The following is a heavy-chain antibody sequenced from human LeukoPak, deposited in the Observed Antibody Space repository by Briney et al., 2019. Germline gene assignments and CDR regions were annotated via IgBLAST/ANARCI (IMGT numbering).Heavy chain of an antibody. V-gene: IGHV1-8*01. CDR2: MNPNSGNA. J-gene: IGHJ4*02. CDR3: ARGRSDNSGPGFDY. D-gene: IGHD6-19*01. CDR1: GYTFPSND. Sequence: GASVKVSCKASGYTFPSNDLNWVRQATGQGLEWMGWMNPNSGNAGYAQNFQGRVTKTTNTTINTDLIKLRSLRTAETAVAYDARGRSDNSGPGFDYWGQGILVTVSS.